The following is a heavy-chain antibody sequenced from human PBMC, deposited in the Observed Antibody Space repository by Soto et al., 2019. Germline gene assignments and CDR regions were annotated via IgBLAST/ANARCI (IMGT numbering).Heavy chain of an antibody. CDR3: AHSPLFYGDYLDY. V-gene: IGHV2-5*01. D-gene: IGHD4-17*01. J-gene: IGHJ4*02. Sequence: TLSLTCAVSGYSISSGYYWGWIRQPPGKALEWLALIYWNDDKRYSPSLKSRLTITKDNSKNQVVLTMTNMDPVDTATYYCAHSPLFYGDYLDYWGQGTMVTVSS. CDR2: IYWNDDK. CDR1: GYSISSGYY.